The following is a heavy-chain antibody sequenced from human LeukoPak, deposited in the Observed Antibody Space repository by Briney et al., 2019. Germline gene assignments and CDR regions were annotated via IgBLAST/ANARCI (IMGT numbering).Heavy chain of an antibody. J-gene: IGHJ4*02. D-gene: IGHD2-2*01. CDR1: GGSVSSGSYY. CDR2: IYYSGST. CDR3: ATGIDRSKTGY. V-gene: IGHV4-61*01. Sequence: SETLSLTCTVSGGSVSSGSYYWSWIRQPPGKGLEWIGYIYYSGSTNHNPSLKSRVTISVDTSKNQFSLTLNSVTAADTAVYYCATGIDRSKTGYWGQGTLVTVSS.